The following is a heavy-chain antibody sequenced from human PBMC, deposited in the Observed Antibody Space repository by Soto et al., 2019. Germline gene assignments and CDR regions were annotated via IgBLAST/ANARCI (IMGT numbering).Heavy chain of an antibody. CDR3: AKNPPSGRKPLDC. J-gene: IGHJ4*02. CDR1: GFSFNNYY. Sequence: EVQLLESGGGLVQPGGSLRLSCAASGFSFNNYYMSWVRQAPGKGLEWVSAISGSGDSTHYADSVKGRFTISRDTSKNTLYLQMNSLRAEDTAVYYCAKNPPSGRKPLDCWGQGTLVTVSS. V-gene: IGHV3-23*01. CDR2: ISGSGDST.